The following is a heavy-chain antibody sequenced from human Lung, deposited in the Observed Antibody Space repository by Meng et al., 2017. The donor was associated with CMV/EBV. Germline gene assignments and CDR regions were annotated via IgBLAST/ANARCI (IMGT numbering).Heavy chain of an antibody. J-gene: IGHJ4*02. D-gene: IGHD3-10*01. CDR1: AFPFNYSV. Sequence: ASAFPFNYSVMAGVRRPPGRGLGGVSSFSSRSSTIDSAASVKGHFTISRETANHLLYLQMNSLRGEDTALYYCVRDPGYGGGDYWGQGTLVTV. CDR2: FSSRSSTI. V-gene: IGHV3-48*03. CDR3: VRDPGYGGGDY.